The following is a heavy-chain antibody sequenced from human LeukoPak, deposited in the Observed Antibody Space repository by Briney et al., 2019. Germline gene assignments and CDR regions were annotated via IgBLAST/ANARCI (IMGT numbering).Heavy chain of an antibody. D-gene: IGHD3-16*02. CDR3: TRTPALVYRNLDYYYYMDV. V-gene: IGHV4-61*02. CDR2: IYTSGST. CDR1: GGSISSGSYY. J-gene: IGHJ6*03. Sequence: KSSETLSLTCTVSGGSISSGSYYWSWIRQPAGKGLEWVGRIYTSGSTNYNPSLKSRVTISVDTSKNQFSLRLNSVTTADTAVYYCTRTPALVYRNLDYYYYMDVWGKGTTVTVSS.